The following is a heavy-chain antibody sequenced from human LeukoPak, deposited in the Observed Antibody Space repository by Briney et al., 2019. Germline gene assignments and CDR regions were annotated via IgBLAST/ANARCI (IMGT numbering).Heavy chain of an antibody. D-gene: IGHD3-3*01. CDR1: GDSIYSYY. Sequence: SGTLSLTCTVSGDSIYSYYWSWIRQPPGKGLEWIGYIYTSGSTNYNPSLKSRVTISVDTSKNQFSLKLSSVTAADTAVYYCARHGVLRYYFDYWGQGTLVTVSS. CDR3: ARHGVLRYYFDY. V-gene: IGHV4-4*09. J-gene: IGHJ4*02. CDR2: IYTSGST.